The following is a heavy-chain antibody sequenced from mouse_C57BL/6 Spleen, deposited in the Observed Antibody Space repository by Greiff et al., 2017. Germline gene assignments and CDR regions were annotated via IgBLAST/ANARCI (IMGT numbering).Heavy chain of an antibody. V-gene: IGHV1-55*01. CDR1: GYTFTSYW. CDR2: IYPGSGST. J-gene: IGHJ1*03. D-gene: IGHD2-4*01. Sequence: QVQLQQPGAELVKPGASVKMSCKASGYTFTSYWITWVKQRPGQGLEWIGDIYPGSGSTNYNAKFKSKATLTVDTSSSTAYMQLSSLTSEDSAVYYWASKDYDYGYWYFDVWGTGTTVTVSS. CDR3: ASKDYDYGYWYFDV.